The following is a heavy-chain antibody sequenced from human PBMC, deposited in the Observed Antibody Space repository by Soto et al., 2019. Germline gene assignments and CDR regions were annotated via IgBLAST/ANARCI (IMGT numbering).Heavy chain of an antibody. V-gene: IGHV1-69*13. CDR3: ARDGVFFYSYGYLMYY. CDR2: IIPIFGTA. D-gene: IGHD5-18*01. Sequence: GFSVKVACKASGGTFSSYAISWVRQATGQGLEWMGGIIPIFGTANYAQKFQGRVTITADESTSTAYMELSSLRSEDTAVYYCARDGVFFYSYGYLMYYCGQGTLVAFSS. CDR1: GGTFSSYA. J-gene: IGHJ4*02.